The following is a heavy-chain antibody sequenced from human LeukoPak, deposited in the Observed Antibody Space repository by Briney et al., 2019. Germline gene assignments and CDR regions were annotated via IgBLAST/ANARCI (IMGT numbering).Heavy chain of an antibody. CDR2: ISGSGGST. CDR3: ARASGWYYYYYMDV. D-gene: IGHD6-19*01. J-gene: IGHJ6*03. Sequence: GGSLRLSCAASGFTFSSYAMSWVRQAPGKGLEWVSAISGSGGSTYHADSVEGRFTISRDNSKNTLYLQMNSLRAEDTAVYYCARASGWYYYYYMDVWGKGTTVTVSS. CDR1: GFTFSSYA. V-gene: IGHV3-23*01.